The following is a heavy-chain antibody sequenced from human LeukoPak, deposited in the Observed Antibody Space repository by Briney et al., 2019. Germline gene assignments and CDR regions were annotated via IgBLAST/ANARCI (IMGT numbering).Heavy chain of an antibody. Sequence: SLRPSCAPSRFTFSICAISWVRQTPGKGLEWVSSISASGYNTYYADSVKGRFTISRDNSKNTLYLQMNSLRAEDTAVYYCAGGGGEEQWLVTFDYWGQGTLVTVSS. V-gene: IGHV3-23*01. D-gene: IGHD6-19*01. J-gene: IGHJ4*02. CDR3: AGGGGEEQWLVTFDY. CDR1: RFTFSICA. CDR2: ISASGYNT.